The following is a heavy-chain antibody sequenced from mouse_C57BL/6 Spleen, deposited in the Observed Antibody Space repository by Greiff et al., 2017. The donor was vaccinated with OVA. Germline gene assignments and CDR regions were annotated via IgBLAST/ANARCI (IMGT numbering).Heavy chain of an antibody. CDR3: AREDYYGSSYEFAY. J-gene: IGHJ3*01. Sequence: QVQLQQSGAELVRPGASVKLSCKASGYPFTDYYINWVKQRPGQGLEWIARIYPGSGNTYYTEKFKGKATLTAEKSSSTAYMQLSSLTSEDSAVYVCAREDYYGSSYEFAYWGQGTLVTVSA. D-gene: IGHD1-1*01. V-gene: IGHV1-76*01. CDR1: GYPFTDYY. CDR2: IYPGSGNT.